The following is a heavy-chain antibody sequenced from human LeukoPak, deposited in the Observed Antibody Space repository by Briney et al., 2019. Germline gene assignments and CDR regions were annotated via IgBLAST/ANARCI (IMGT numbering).Heavy chain of an antibody. D-gene: IGHD3-16*02. CDR3: ARGITFGGVIANDY. CDR2: IYTSGST. J-gene: IGHJ4*02. V-gene: IGHV4-4*07. CDR1: GGSISSYY. Sequence: SETLSLTCTVSGGSISSYYWSWIRQPAGKGLEWIGRIYTSGSTNYNPSLKSRVTMSVDTSKNQFSLKLSSVTAADTAVYYCARGITFGGVIANDYWGQGTLVTVSS.